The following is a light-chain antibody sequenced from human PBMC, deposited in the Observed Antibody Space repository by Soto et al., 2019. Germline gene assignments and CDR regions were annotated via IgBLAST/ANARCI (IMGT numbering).Light chain of an antibody. CDR2: EDN. CDR1: SGSIASGY. J-gene: IGLJ2*01. V-gene: IGLV6-57*02. Sequence: NFMLTQPHSVSESPGKTVTISCTGSSGSIASGYVQWYQQRPGSAPTTLIYEDNQRPAGVPDRFSGSIDSSSNSASLTISGLRREDDDADYCQSSDGNNMVFGGGTKLTVL. CDR3: QSSDGNNMV.